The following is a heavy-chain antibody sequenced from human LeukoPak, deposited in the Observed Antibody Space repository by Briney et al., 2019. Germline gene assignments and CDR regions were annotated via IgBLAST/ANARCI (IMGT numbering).Heavy chain of an antibody. Sequence: SETLSLTCAVYGGSFSGYYWSWIRQPPGKGLEWIGEINHSGSTNYNPSLKSQVTISVDTSKKQFSLKLSSVTAADTAVYYCARGESGRDYDFWSGYFWPFWFDPWGQGTLVTVSS. D-gene: IGHD3-3*01. CDR3: ARGESGRDYDFWSGYFWPFWFDP. J-gene: IGHJ5*02. CDR2: INHSGST. CDR1: GGSFSGYY. V-gene: IGHV4-34*01.